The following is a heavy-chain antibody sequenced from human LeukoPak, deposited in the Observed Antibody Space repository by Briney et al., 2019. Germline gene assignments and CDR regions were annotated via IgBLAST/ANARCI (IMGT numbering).Heavy chain of an antibody. D-gene: IGHD5-18*01. CDR2: INHSGST. CDR1: AYSIGSGYY. Sequence: SETLSLTCTVSAYSIGSGYYWGWIRQPPGKGLEWIGEINHSGSTNYNPSLKSRVTISVDTSKNQFSLKLSSVTAADTAVYYCARTTEGGYTYGYFYYYYMDVWGKGTTVTISS. J-gene: IGHJ6*03. V-gene: IGHV4-38-2*02. CDR3: ARTTEGGYTYGYFYYYYMDV.